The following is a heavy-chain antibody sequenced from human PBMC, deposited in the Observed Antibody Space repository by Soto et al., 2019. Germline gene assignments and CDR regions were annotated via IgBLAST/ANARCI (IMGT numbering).Heavy chain of an antibody. J-gene: IGHJ5*02. D-gene: IGHD2-21*01. CDR3: TSGLLVVVPASRLAGS. CDR1: GFSFDNAW. V-gene: IGHV3-15*07. Sequence: EVQLVESGGGLLKPGESVRLSCAASGFSFDNAWMNWVRQAPGKGLEWVGRIQSKTYGEATDYAAPVKGRFTISRVDSKNTLYLHMNTLKAEDSAVYYCTSGLLVVVPASRLAGSWGQGTLVTVSS. CDR2: IQSKTYGEAT.